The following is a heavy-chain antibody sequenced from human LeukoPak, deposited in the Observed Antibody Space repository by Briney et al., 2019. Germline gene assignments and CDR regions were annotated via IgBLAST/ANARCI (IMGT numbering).Heavy chain of an antibody. CDR3: ARDQGSMIVVRTTNCYFDL. D-gene: IGHD3-22*01. CDR2: INQDGSEM. V-gene: IGHV3-7*01. CDR1: GFTFSNYW. Sequence: TGGSLRLSRAASGFTFSNYWMSWVRQAPGKGLEWLANINQDGSEMYYVDSVKGRFTISRDNGKNSLYLQINSLRADDTAVYYCARDQGSMIVVRTTNCYFDLWGRGTLVTVSS. J-gene: IGHJ2*01.